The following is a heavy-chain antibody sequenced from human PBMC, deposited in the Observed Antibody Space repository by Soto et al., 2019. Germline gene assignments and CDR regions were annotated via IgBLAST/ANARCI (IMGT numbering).Heavy chain of an antibody. CDR3: AREDGVVGSSSAFDH. CDR1: GFTFSTYT. Sequence: EVQVVESGGGLVKPGGSLRLSCVFSGFTFSTYTMNWVRQSPGKGLEWVSSINGRSNYVYYADSVKGRFTISRDNAKNSLYLQMNRLRAEDTAIYYCAREDGVVGSSSAFDHWGRGTLVTVSS. D-gene: IGHD1-26*01. V-gene: IGHV3-21*01. J-gene: IGHJ4*02. CDR2: INGRSNYV.